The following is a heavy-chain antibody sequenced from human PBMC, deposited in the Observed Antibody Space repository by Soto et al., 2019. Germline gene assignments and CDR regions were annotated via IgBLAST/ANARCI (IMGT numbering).Heavy chain of an antibody. Sequence: GESLKISCKGSGYSFTSYWIGCVRQMPGKGLEWMGIIYPGDSDTRYSPSFEGQVTISVDKSISTAYLQWSSLKASDTAMYYCARQGYSNSYDYWGQGTLVTVSS. CDR2: IYPGDSDT. J-gene: IGHJ4*02. CDR3: ARQGYSNSYDY. V-gene: IGHV5-51*01. CDR1: GYSFTSYW. D-gene: IGHD6-6*01.